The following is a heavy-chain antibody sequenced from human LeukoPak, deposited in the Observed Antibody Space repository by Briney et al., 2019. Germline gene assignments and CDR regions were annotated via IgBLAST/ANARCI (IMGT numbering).Heavy chain of an antibody. CDR1: GYTFTSYA. Sequence: GASVKVSCKAAGYTFTSYAMNWVRQAAGQGPEWMGWINTNTGNPTYGQGFTGRFVFSLDTSGSTAYLQISSLKAEDTAVYYCATGGTQRGWYFDYWGQGTLVTVSS. J-gene: IGHJ4*02. D-gene: IGHD1-7*01. V-gene: IGHV7-4-1*02. CDR3: ATGGTQRGWYFDY. CDR2: INTNTGNP.